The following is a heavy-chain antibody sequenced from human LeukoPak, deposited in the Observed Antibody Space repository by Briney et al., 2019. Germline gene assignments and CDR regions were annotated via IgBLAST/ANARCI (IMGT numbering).Heavy chain of an antibody. CDR1: GGSISSYY. J-gene: IGHJ3*02. CDR3: ARRRTGDAFDI. CDR2: IYTSGST. Sequence: SETLSLTCTVSGGSISSYYWSWIRQPPGKGLEWIGYIYTSGSTNYNPSLKSRVTISVDTSKNQFSLKLSSVTAADTAAYYCARRRTGDAFDIWGQGTMVTVSS. D-gene: IGHD1-14*01. V-gene: IGHV4-4*09.